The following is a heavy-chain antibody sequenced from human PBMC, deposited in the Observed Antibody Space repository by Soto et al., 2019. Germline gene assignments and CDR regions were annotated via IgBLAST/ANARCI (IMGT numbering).Heavy chain of an antibody. CDR1: GFTFSSYS. Sequence: EVQLVESGGGLVQPGGSLRLSCAASGFTFSSYSMNWVRQAPGKGLEWVSYISSSSSTICYADSVKGRFTISRDNAKNSLYLQMNSLRDEDTAVYYCARDVGGYSYGCFDYWGQGTLVTVSS. V-gene: IGHV3-48*02. CDR3: ARDVGGYSYGCFDY. CDR2: ISSSSSTI. D-gene: IGHD5-18*01. J-gene: IGHJ4*02.